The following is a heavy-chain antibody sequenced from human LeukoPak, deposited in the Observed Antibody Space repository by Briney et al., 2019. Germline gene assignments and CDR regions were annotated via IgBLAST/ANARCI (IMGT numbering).Heavy chain of an antibody. CDR2: ISSSSSYI. CDR3: AKDAENWNDAASYFDY. CDR1: GFTFSSYS. J-gene: IGHJ4*02. Sequence: PGGSLRLSCAASGFTFSSYSMNWVRQAPGKGLEWVSSISSSSSYIYYADSVKGRFTISRDNAKNSLYLQMNSLRAEDTALYYCAKDAENWNDAASYFDYWGQGTLVTVSS. D-gene: IGHD1-1*01. V-gene: IGHV3-21*04.